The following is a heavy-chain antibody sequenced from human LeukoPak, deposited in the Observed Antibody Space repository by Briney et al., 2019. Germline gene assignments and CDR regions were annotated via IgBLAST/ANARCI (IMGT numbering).Heavy chain of an antibody. CDR3: AKGPKQWLNYFDY. Sequence: GGSLRLSCAASGFTFSSYSMNWVRQAPGKGLEWVSYISSSSSTIYYADSVKGRFTISRDNSENTLYLQMNSLRAEDTAVYYCAKGPKQWLNYFDYWGQGTLVTVSS. V-gene: IGHV3-48*01. J-gene: IGHJ4*02. CDR1: GFTFSSYS. D-gene: IGHD6-19*01. CDR2: ISSSSSTI.